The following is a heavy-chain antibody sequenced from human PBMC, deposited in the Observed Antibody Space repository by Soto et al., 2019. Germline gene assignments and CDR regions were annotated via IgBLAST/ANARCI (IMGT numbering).Heavy chain of an antibody. Sequence: GGSLRLSCAASAFTFLSFTMNWVRQAPGKGLEWVSPISSNSAYIYYTDALRGRFTISRDNAKNPLHLQMNSLRAEDTAVYYCTRDASRDSSARGWFDPWGPGTLVTVSS. CDR1: AFTFLSFT. CDR2: ISSNSAYI. V-gene: IGHV3-21*01. J-gene: IGHJ5*02. CDR3: TRDASRDSSARGWFDP. D-gene: IGHD6-13*01.